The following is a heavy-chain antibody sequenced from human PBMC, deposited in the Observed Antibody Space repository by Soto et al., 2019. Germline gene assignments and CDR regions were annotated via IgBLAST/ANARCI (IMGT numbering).Heavy chain of an antibody. CDR2: VIPDIGSA. V-gene: IGHV1-69*01. D-gene: IGHD6-13*01. CDR3: ASSYGTSWYGDY. Sequence: QLVLVQSGVEVKKPGSSVTGSCKASGGTFNNYAVTWLRQAPGQGLEWIGGVIPDIGSANYAQKFQGSDTTSADESTSTAYQDLNRLRSEDTAVYYCASSYGTSWYGDYWGQGTLVTVSS. J-gene: IGHJ4*02. CDR1: GGTFNNYA.